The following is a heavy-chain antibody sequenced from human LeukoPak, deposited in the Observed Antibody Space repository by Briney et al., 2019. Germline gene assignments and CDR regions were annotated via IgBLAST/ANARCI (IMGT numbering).Heavy chain of an antibody. J-gene: IGHJ3*02. CDR2: ISAYNGNT. CDR3: ARDRRSSGDSDAFDI. CDR1: GYTLTSYG. Sequence: ASVKVSCKASGYTLTSYGISWVRQAPGQGLEWMGWISAYNGNTNYAQKLQGRVTMTTDTSTSTAYMELRSLRSDDTAVYYCARDRRSSGDSDAFDIWGQGTMVTVSS. V-gene: IGHV1-18*04. D-gene: IGHD6-19*01.